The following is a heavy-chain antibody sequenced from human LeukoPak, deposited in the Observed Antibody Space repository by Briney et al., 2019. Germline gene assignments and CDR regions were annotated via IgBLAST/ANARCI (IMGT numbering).Heavy chain of an antibody. CDR3: AKGRIAAAADAFDI. V-gene: IGHV3-53*01. CDR1: GFTVSSNY. D-gene: IGHD6-13*01. CDR2: IYSSGST. Sequence: TGGSLRLSCAASGFTVSSNYMSWVRQAPGKGLEWVSVIYSSGSTYYADSVKGRFTISRDNSKNTLYLQMNSLRAEDTAVYYCAKGRIAAAADAFDIWGQGTMLTVSS. J-gene: IGHJ3*02.